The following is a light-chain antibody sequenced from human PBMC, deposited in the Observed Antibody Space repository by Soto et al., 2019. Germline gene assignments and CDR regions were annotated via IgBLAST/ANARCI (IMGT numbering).Light chain of an antibody. Sequence: DIQMTQSPSSLSAYVRDRVTITSRASQGISSYLAWYQQTTGKAPELLIYDASTLESGVPSRFRGSGSGTECSLAISRLQPDDFSTFYCQQYSSFSRAFGQGTKVDIK. J-gene: IGKJ1*01. V-gene: IGKV1-5*01. CDR2: DAS. CDR3: QQYSSFSRA. CDR1: QGISSY.